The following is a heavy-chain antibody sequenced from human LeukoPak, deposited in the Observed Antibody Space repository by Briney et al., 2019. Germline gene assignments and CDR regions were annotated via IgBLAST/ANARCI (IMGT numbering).Heavy chain of an antibody. D-gene: IGHD6-19*01. CDR2: IYYSGST. CDR3: AKTVAGYWYFDL. V-gene: IGHV4-59*08. J-gene: IGHJ2*01. Sequence: SETLSLTCTVSGGSISHYFWSWIRQPPGKALEWIGYIYYSGSTNYNPSPKSRVTISVDPSKNQFSLKLNSVTAADTAVYYCAKTVAGYWYFDLWGRGTLVTVSS. CDR1: GGSISHYF.